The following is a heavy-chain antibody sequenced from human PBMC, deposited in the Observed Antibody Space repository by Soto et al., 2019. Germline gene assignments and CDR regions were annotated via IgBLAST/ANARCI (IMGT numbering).Heavy chain of an antibody. CDR3: ARDILAGSSSSYYYYGMDV. CDR1: GDSVSSNRAA. Sequence: QTLSLTCAIYGDSVSSNRAAWNWIMQSPSRGLEWQGRTYYRSKWYNDYAVPVKSRITINPDTSKNQFSRLLNSVTPENTAVYYCARDILAGSSSSYYYYGMDVWGQGTTVTVSS. D-gene: IGHD6-6*01. CDR2: TYYRSKWYN. J-gene: IGHJ6*02. V-gene: IGHV6-1*01.